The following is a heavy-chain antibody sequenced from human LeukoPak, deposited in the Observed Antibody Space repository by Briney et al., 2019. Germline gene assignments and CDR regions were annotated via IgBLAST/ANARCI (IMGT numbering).Heavy chain of an antibody. J-gene: IGHJ6*02. D-gene: IGHD3-3*01. V-gene: IGHV3-23*01. Sequence: PGGSLRLSCAASGFTSNNYAINWVRQAPGKGLEWVSGISVYSEKIKYADSVKGRFTISKDNSKNTVDLQMSSLRVDDTAVYYCASRPQLRFLENYGMDVWGQGTTVTVSS. CDR3: ASRPQLRFLENYGMDV. CDR1: GFTSNNYA. CDR2: ISVYSEKI.